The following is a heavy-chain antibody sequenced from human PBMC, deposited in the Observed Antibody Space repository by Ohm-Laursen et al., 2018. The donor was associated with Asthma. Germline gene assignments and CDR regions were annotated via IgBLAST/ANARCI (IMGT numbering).Heavy chain of an antibody. Sequence: SLRLSCSASGFTFGDYAMHWVRQRPGKGLEWVSGIRWNSDSTGYVDSVKGRFTISRDNAKNSLYLQMNSLRAEDTALYYCVKTYGDFGDYYYSAMDVWGQGATVTVSS. CDR1: GFTFGDYA. V-gene: IGHV3-9*01. CDR2: IRWNSDST. J-gene: IGHJ6*02. CDR3: VKTYGDFGDYYYSAMDV. D-gene: IGHD4-17*01.